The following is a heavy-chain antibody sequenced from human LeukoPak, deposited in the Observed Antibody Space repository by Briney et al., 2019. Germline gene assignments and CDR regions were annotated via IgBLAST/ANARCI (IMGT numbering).Heavy chain of an antibody. CDR1: GGSFSGYY. J-gene: IGHJ4*02. CDR2: INHSGST. CDR3: ARLRFLEWLLYAAYYFDY. Sequence: SETLSLTCAVYGGSFSGYYWSWIRQPPGKGLEWIGEINHSGSTNYNPSLKSRVTISVDTSKNQFSLKLSSVTAADTAVYYCARLRFLEWLLYAAYYFDYWGQGTLVTVSS. V-gene: IGHV4-34*01. D-gene: IGHD3-3*01.